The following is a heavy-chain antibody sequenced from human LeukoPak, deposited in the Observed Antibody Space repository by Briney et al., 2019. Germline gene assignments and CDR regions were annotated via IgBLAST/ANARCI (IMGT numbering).Heavy chain of an antibody. CDR1: ADSVSSNSAA. CDR3: ARARAGTFDY. Sequence: SQTLSLTCAISADSVSSNSAAWNWIRQSPSRGLEWLGRTYYRSTWYNDYALSVKGRLTINPDTSKNHFSLQLNSVTPEDTAVCYCARARAGTFDYWGQGTLVTVSS. CDR2: TYYRSTWYN. J-gene: IGHJ4*02. D-gene: IGHD5-24*01. V-gene: IGHV6-1*01.